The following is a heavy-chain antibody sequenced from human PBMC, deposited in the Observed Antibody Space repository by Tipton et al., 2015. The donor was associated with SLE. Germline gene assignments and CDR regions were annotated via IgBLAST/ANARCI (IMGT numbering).Heavy chain of an antibody. Sequence: QVQLVQPGAEVKKPGASVKVSCKASGYTFIRYDINWVRQATGQGLEWMGLMNPNSGNTGSVQKFQGRVTITRNTSISAAYMHLTSLRSEDTAVYYCGRDDPENFRSASAPTLFPLVSW. V-gene: IGHV1-8*03. CDR3: GRDDPENFRSASAPTLFPLVS. CDR2: MNPNSGNT. D-gene: IGHD3-3*01. J-gene: IGHJ5*01. CDR1: GYTFIRYD.